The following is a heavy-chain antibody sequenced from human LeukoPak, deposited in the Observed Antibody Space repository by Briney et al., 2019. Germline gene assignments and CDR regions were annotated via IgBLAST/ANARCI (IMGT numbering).Heavy chain of an antibody. CDR1: GFTFSDYY. Sequence: PGGSLRLSCAASGFTFSDYYMSWIRQAPGKGLEWVSYISSSGSTIYYAASVKGRFTISRDNAKNSLYLQMNSLRAEDTAVYYCARDFPTITSWYYFDSWGQGALVVVSS. CDR3: ARDFPTITSWYYFDS. CDR2: ISSSGSTI. J-gene: IGHJ4*02. D-gene: IGHD2-2*01. V-gene: IGHV3-11*01.